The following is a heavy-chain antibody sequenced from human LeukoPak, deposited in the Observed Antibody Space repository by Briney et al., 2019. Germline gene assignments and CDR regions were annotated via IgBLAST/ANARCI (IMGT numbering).Heavy chain of an antibody. CDR2: IKQDGSEK. Sequence: GGSLRLSCAASGFTFSSYGMHWVRQAPGKGLEWVANIKQDGSEKYYVDSVKGRFTISRDNAKNSLYLQMNSLRAEDTAVYYCARFAGYSYGFDYWGQGTLVTVSS. D-gene: IGHD5-18*01. J-gene: IGHJ4*02. CDR1: GFTFSSYG. V-gene: IGHV3-7*01. CDR3: ARFAGYSYGFDY.